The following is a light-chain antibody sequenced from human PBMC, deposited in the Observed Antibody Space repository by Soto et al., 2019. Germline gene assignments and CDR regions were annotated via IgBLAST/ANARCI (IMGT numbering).Light chain of an antibody. CDR3: QQYNDWPRT. CDR2: GES. V-gene: IGKV3-15*01. Sequence: EIVMTQSPATLSVSPAERATLSCRASHRVSSNLAWYQQRPGQSPRLLIYGESSRPTGIPARFSGSGSGTDFTLTISSLQSEDFAVYYCQQYNDWPRTFGQGTKVEIK. CDR1: HRVSSN. J-gene: IGKJ1*01.